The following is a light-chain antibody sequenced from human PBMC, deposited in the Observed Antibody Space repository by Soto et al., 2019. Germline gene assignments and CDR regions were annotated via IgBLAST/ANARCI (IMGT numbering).Light chain of an antibody. CDR3: QAWDSSTAV. Sequence: SYELTQPPSVSVSPGQTASITCSGDKLGDKYPCWYQQKQGQSPVLVIYQESKRPSGIPERFSGSNSGNTATLTISGTQAMDEADYYCQAWDSSTAVFGGGTQLTVL. V-gene: IGLV3-1*01. J-gene: IGLJ7*01. CDR2: QES. CDR1: KLGDKY.